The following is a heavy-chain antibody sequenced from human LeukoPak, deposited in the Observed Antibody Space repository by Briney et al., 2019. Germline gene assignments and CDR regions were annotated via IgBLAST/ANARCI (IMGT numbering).Heavy chain of an antibody. Sequence: PGGSLRLSCSASGFTFNTYWMQWVRQAPGKGLVWVSLISGDGDTTAYADSVKGRFTISRDNAKNTLYLQMNSLSAEDTGVYYCAGSDGWLITNWGQGTLVTVSS. CDR3: AGSDGWLITN. J-gene: IGHJ4*02. CDR1: GFTFNTYW. V-gene: IGHV3-74*01. D-gene: IGHD6-19*01. CDR2: ISGDGDTT.